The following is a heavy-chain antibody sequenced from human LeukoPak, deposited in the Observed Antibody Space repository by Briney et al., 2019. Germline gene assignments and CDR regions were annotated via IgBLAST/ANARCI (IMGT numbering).Heavy chain of an antibody. CDR3: ATYRQVQLPLES. D-gene: IGHD4-11*01. Sequence: GGSLRLSCAASGFTFSTFAMIWVRQPPGKGLEWVSSIFPSGGEIHYADSVRGRFTISRDNSKSTLSLQMNSLRAEDTAIYYCATYRQVQLPLESWGQGTLVTVSS. J-gene: IGHJ4*02. CDR1: GFTFSTFA. V-gene: IGHV3-23*01. CDR2: IFPSGGEI.